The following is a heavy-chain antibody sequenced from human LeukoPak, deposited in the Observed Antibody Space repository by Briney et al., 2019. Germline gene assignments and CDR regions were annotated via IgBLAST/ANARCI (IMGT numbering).Heavy chain of an antibody. CDR1: GFTFSSYA. CDR3: AELGITMIGGV. CDR2: ISGSGGTT. D-gene: IGHD3-10*02. Sequence: PGGSLRLSCAASGFTFSSYAMSWVRQAPGKGLEWVSAISGSGGTTYYADSVKGRFTISRDNAKNSLYLQMNRLRAEDTALYYCAELGITMIGGVWGKGTTVTISS. J-gene: IGHJ6*04. V-gene: IGHV3-23*01.